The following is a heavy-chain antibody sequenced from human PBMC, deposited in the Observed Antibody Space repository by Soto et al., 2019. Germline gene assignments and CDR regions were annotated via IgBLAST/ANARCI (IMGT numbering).Heavy chain of an antibody. CDR2: IKQDGSEK. CDR1: GFTFSSYC. D-gene: IGHD3-3*01. CDR3: ARDVSEERLTIFGVVTSRFAGMDV. V-gene: IGHV3-7*01. J-gene: IGHJ6*02. Sequence: EVQLVESGGGLVQPGGSLRLSCAASGFTFSSYCMSWVRQAPGKGLEWVANIKQDGSEKYYVDSVRGRFTISLDNAKNSLYRQMNSLRVEATAVYYWARDVSEERLTIFGVVTSRFAGMDVWGQGTTVTVSS.